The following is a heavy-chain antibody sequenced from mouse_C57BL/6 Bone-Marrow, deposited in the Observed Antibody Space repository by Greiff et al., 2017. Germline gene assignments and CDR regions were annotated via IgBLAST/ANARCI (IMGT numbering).Heavy chain of an antibody. D-gene: IGHD2-1*01. CDR3: ARGKRLAY. CDR1: GYAFSSSW. J-gene: IGHJ3*01. Sequence: QVQLQQSGPELVKPGASVKISCKASGYAFSSSWMNWVKQRPGKGLEWIGRIYPGDGATKYNGKFKGKATLTADKSSSTAYMQLSSLTSEDSAVYFCARGKRLAYWGQGTLVTVSA. CDR2: IYPGDGAT. V-gene: IGHV1-82*01.